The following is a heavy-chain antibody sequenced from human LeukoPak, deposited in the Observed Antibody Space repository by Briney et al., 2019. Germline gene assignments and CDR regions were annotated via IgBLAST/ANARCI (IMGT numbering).Heavy chain of an antibody. V-gene: IGHV3-21*01. Sequence: KPGGSLRLSCAGSGFTVTNAWMSWVRQAPGKGLEWVSSISTRSNYIYYADSVKGRFTVSRDNAKNSLYLQMNSLRADDTAVYYCARLSVKEAFDIWGQGTTVIVSS. D-gene: IGHD5/OR15-5a*01. CDR2: ISTRSNYI. CDR3: ARLSVKEAFDI. J-gene: IGHJ3*02. CDR1: GFTVTNAW.